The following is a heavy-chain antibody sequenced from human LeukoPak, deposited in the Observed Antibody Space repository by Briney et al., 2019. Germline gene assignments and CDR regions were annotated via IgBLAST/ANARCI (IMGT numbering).Heavy chain of an antibody. CDR3: ATLFNPDMITFGGVIVILDY. V-gene: IGHV1-24*01. CDR1: GYTLTELS. J-gene: IGHJ4*02. Sequence: ASVKVSCKVSGYTLTELSMHWVRQAPGKGLEWMGGFDPEDGETIYAQKFQGRVTMTEDTSTDTAYMELSSLRSEDTAVYYCATLFNPDMITFGGVIVILDYWGQGTLVTVSS. CDR2: FDPEDGET. D-gene: IGHD3-16*02.